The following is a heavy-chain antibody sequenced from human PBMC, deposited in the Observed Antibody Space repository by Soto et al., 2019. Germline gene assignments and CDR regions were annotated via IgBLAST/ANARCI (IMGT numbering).Heavy chain of an antibody. Sequence: SETLSLTCTVSGGSVSSGSYYWSWIRQPPGKGLEWIGYIYYSGSTNYNPSLKSRVTISVDTSKNQFSLKLSSVTAADTAVYYCARGRRGGSRPNWFDPWGQGTLVTVSS. CDR2: IYYSGST. D-gene: IGHD2-15*01. CDR1: GGSVSSGSYY. CDR3: ARGRRGGSRPNWFDP. V-gene: IGHV4-61*01. J-gene: IGHJ5*02.